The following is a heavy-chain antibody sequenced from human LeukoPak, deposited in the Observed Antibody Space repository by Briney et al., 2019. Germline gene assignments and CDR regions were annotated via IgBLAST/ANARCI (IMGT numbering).Heavy chain of an antibody. CDR1: GGSFSGYY. D-gene: IGHD3-22*01. CDR2: IYYSGST. V-gene: IGHV4-34*01. J-gene: IGHJ3*02. CDR3: ARHYYDSSGYDAFDI. Sequence: SETLSLTCAVYGGSFSGYYWGWIRQPPGKGLEWIGSIYYSGSTYYNPSLKSRVTISVDTSKNQFSLKLSSVTASDTAMYYCARHYYDSSGYDAFDIWGQGTMVTVSS.